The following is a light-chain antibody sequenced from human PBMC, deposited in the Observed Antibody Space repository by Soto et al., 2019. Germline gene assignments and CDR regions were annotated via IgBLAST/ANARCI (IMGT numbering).Light chain of an antibody. CDR2: SNN. J-gene: IGLJ2*01. CDR3: AAWADSLNGVV. CDR1: SSNIGSNT. Sequence: QSVLTQPPSASGTPGQRVTISCSGSSSNIGSNTVNWYQQLPGTAPKLLIYSNNQRPSGVPDRFSGSKSGTSASLAISGLQCEDEADYYCAAWADSLNGVVFGGGTKLTVL. V-gene: IGLV1-44*01.